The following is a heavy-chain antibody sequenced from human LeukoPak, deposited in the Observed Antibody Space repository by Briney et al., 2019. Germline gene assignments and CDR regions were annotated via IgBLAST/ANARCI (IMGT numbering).Heavy chain of an antibody. D-gene: IGHD5-18*01. CDR1: GFTFSSYW. CDR3: ARDQPVDPLQRGYSYGPKPMPY. J-gene: IGHJ4*02. V-gene: IGHV3-7*01. Sequence: GGSLRLSCAASGFTFSSYWMSWVRQAPGKGLEWVANIKPDGSEKHYVDSVKGRLTIARDNAKNSLYLQMNSLRAEDTAVYYCARDQPVDPLQRGYSYGPKPMPYWGQGTLVTVSS. CDR2: IKPDGSEK.